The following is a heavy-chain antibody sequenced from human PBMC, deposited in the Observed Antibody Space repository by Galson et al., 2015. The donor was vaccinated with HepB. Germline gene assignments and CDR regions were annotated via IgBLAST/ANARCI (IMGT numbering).Heavy chain of an antibody. CDR1: GYTFTSYD. V-gene: IGHV1-8*01. Sequence: CKASGYTFTSYDINWVRQATGQGLEWMGWMNPNSGNTGYAQKFQGRVTMTRNTSISTAYMELSSLRSEDTAVYYCAREREAGPYYDSSGYYPFDPWGQGTLVTVSS. CDR3: AREREAGPYYDSSGYYPFDP. D-gene: IGHD3-22*01. CDR2: MNPNSGNT. J-gene: IGHJ5*02.